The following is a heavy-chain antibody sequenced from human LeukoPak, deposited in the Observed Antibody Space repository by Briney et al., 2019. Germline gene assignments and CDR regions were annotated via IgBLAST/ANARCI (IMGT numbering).Heavy chain of an antibody. CDR3: AKEGTDILTGYYY. Sequence: PGGSLRLSCAASGFTFSKYTINWVRQAPGKGLEWVAGISGGSDYIWYADSVKGRFTISRDNSKNTLYLQMNSLRAEDTAVYYCAKEGTDILTGYYYWGQGTLVTVSS. CDR1: GFTFSKYT. V-gene: IGHV3-23*01. D-gene: IGHD3-9*01. CDR2: ISGGSDYI. J-gene: IGHJ4*02.